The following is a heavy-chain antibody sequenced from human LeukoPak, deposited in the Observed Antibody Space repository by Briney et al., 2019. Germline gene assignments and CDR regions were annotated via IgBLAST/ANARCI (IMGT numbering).Heavy chain of an antibody. D-gene: IGHD6-13*01. Sequence: GGSLRLSCAASGFTFSDYYMSWIRQAPGKGLEWVSYISSSGNTIYYADSVKGRFTISRDNAKNSLYLQMNSLRAEDTAVYYCASRPYSSSWYFDYWGQGTLVTVSS. V-gene: IGHV3-11*01. CDR3: ASRPYSSSWYFDY. CDR2: ISSSGNTI. CDR1: GFTFSDYY. J-gene: IGHJ4*02.